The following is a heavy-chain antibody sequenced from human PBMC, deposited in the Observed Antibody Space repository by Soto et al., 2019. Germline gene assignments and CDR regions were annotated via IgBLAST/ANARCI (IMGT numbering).Heavy chain of an antibody. CDR2: IKQDGSEK. J-gene: IGHJ4*02. CDR1: GFTFSGFW. CDR3: ARDIRGYSGYDA. D-gene: IGHD5-12*01. V-gene: IGHV3-7*04. Sequence: EVQLVESGGGLVQPGGSLRLSFAASGFTFSGFWMSGFRQAPGKGLEWVANIKQDGSEKYYVDSVKGRFTISRDNAKNSLYLQMNSLRAEDTAVYYCARDIRGYSGYDAWGQGTLVTVSS.